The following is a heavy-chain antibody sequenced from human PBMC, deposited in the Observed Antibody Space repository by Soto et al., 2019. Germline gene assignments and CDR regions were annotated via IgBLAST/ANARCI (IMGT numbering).Heavy chain of an antibody. CDR3: ARLPLVRGLPA. V-gene: IGHV4-39*01. CDR2: IYYGGTT. D-gene: IGHD3-10*01. Sequence: LHLQESGPGRVKPSETLSLMCSVSGGSISTSGNYWGWVRQAPEKGLEWIGSIYYGGTTNYNPSLKRRVTISVDTSKNQFSLKLTSVTAADTAVYYCARLPLVRGLPAWGQGTLVTVSS. J-gene: IGHJ5*02. CDR1: GGSISTSGNY.